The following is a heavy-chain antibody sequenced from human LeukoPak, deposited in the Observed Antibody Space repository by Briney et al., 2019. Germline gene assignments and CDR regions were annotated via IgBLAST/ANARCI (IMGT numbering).Heavy chain of an antibody. D-gene: IGHD5-12*01. J-gene: IGHJ4*02. CDR2: FIPIFGTA. V-gene: IGHV1-69*01. CDR3: ARGNEGYDYCWRH. Sequence: SVKVSCKASGGTFSSYAISWVRQTPGQGLEWMGGFIPIFGTADYAQKFQGRVTITADESTSTAYMELSSLRSEDTAVYYCARGNEGYDYCWRHWGQGTLVTVSS. CDR1: GGTFSSYA.